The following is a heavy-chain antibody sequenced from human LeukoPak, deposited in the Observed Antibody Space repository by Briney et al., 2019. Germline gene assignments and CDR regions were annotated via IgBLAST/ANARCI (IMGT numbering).Heavy chain of an antibody. CDR3: ARGGYDSSGYLFFDY. CDR1: GRSISSYY. D-gene: IGHD3-22*01. V-gene: IGHV4-4*07. Sequence: PSETLSLTCTVAGRSISSYYWSWIRQPAGKGLEWIGRIYTSGSTNYNPSLKSRVTMSVDTSKNQFSLKLSSVTAADTAVYYCARGGYDSSGYLFFDYWGQGTLVTVSS. CDR2: IYTSGST. J-gene: IGHJ4*02.